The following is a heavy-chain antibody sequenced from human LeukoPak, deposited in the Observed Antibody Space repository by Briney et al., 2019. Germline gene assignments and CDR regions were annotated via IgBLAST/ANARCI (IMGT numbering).Heavy chain of an antibody. V-gene: IGHV4-59*01. J-gene: IGHJ4*02. CDR2: IYYSGTT. Sequence: PSETLSLTCTVSGGSIGNFYWNRIRQSPGKGLEWIGYIYYSGTTNYNPSLKSRVTISLGMSSNQFSLRLDSVTAADTAVYYCARAASLDYWGQGILVTVSS. D-gene: IGHD2-2*01. CDR3: ARAASLDY. CDR1: GGSIGNFY.